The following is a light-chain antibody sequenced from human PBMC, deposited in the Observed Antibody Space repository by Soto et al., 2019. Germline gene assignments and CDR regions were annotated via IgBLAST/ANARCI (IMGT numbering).Light chain of an antibody. CDR2: GAS. CDR3: QQYGSSPQT. CDR1: QYVSVRF. J-gene: IGKJ1*01. V-gene: IGKV3-20*01. Sequence: EIGLTQSPGTLSLSPGESATLSCRASQYVSVRFLAWYQQKPGQAPRLLIYGASDRATGIPDRFTGSGSGTDFTLTINRLEPEDFAVYFCQQYGSSPQTFGQGTKVDI.